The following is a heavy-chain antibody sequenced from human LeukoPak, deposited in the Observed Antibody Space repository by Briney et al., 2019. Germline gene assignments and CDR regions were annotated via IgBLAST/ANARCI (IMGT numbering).Heavy chain of an antibody. CDR2: IRKRLDSYST. D-gene: IGHD2/OR15-2a*01. CDR1: GFTFNDHY. J-gene: IGHJ3*01. V-gene: IGHV3-72*01. Sequence: PGGSLGLSCAGSGFTFNDHYMDWVRQAPGKGLEWIGRIRKRLDSYSTEYGASVKGRFTISRDDSKNSLYLQMNSLKIEDTAIYFCVRVTFAVFDFWGQGTMVTVSS. CDR3: VRVTFAVFDF.